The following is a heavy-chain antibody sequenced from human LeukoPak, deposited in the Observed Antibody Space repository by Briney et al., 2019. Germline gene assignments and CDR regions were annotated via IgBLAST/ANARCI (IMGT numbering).Heavy chain of an antibody. CDR1: GFTFGKYW. CDR2: ISGSGGST. V-gene: IGHV3-23*01. D-gene: IGHD3-22*01. J-gene: IGHJ4*02. Sequence: GGSLRLSCVASGFTFGKYWMSWVRQAPGKGLEWVSAISGSGGSTYYADSVKGRFTISRDNSKNTLYLQMNSLRAEGTAVYYCAKTYYYDSSGYLNWGQGTLVTVSS. CDR3: AKTYYYDSSGYLN.